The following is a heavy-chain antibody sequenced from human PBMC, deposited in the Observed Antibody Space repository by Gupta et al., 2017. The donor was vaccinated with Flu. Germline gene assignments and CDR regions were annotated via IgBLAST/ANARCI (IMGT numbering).Heavy chain of an antibody. J-gene: IGHJ4*02. Sequence: QGLEWMGRINPNSGGTNYAQKFQGRVTMTRDTSISTAYMELSRLRSDDTAVYYCARERAIAAAGTWFGLLLYWGQGTLVTVSS. V-gene: IGHV1-2*06. CDR2: INPNSGGT. CDR3: ARERAIAAAGTWFGLLLY. D-gene: IGHD6-13*01.